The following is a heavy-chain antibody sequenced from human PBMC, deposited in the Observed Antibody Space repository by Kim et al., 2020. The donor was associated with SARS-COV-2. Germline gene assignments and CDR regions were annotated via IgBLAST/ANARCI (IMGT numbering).Heavy chain of an antibody. CDR2: IWYDGSDK. CDR1: GFNFSRHA. J-gene: IGHJ4*02. V-gene: IGHV3-33*01. Sequence: GGSLRLSCAASGFNFSRHAMHWVRQAPGKGLEWVAVIWYDGSDKYYGDSVKGRFSISRDYSKNTLYLQMNSLRAEDTAVYYCARDMRSTGMPSPDYWGQGTLVTVSS. CDR3: ARDMRSTGMPSPDY. D-gene: IGHD2-2*01.